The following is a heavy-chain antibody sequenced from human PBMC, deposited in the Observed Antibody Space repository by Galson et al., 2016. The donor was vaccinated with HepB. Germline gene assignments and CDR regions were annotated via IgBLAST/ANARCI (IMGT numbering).Heavy chain of an antibody. Sequence: SVKVSCKASGYTFPGYNIHWVRQAPGQGLEWMGLMNPNTGGTDYAQKFQGRVTMTRDTSISTAYMEVSRLTSDDMAVYYCAREVVAAHNWFNPWGQGTLITVSS. CDR2: MNPNTGGT. J-gene: IGHJ5*02. V-gene: IGHV1-2*06. CDR3: AREVVAAHNWFNP. D-gene: IGHD2-15*01. CDR1: GYTFPGYN.